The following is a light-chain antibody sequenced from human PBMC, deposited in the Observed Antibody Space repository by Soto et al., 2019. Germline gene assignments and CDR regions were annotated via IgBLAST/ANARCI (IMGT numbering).Light chain of an antibody. CDR3: QQYYSYWT. J-gene: IGKJ1*01. CDR1: QSISSW. CDR2: KAS. Sequence: DIQMTQSPSTLSASVGDRVTITCRASQSISSWLAWYQQKPGKVPKLLIYKASSLESGVPSRFSGSGSGTEFTLIISILQPDDFATYYCQQYYSYWTFGQGTKVDIK. V-gene: IGKV1-5*03.